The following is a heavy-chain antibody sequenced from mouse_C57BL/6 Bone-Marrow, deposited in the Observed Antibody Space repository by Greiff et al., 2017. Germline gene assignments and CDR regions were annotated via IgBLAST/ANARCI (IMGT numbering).Heavy chain of an antibody. Sequence: EVKLMESGGGLVQPGGSLSLSCAASGFTFTDYYMSWVRQPPGKALEWLGFIRNKANGYTTEYSASVKGRFTISRDNSQSILYLQMNALRAEDSATYYCARYPMVTTTMDYWGQGTSVTVSS. CDR1: GFTFTDYY. J-gene: IGHJ4*01. CDR2: IRNKANGYTT. D-gene: IGHD2-2*01. V-gene: IGHV7-3*01. CDR3: ARYPMVTTTMDY.